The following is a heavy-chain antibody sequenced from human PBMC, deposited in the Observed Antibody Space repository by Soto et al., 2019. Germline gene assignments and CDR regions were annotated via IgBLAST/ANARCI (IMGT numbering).Heavy chain of an antibody. CDR2: IWYDGSNK. J-gene: IGHJ6*02. V-gene: IGHV3-33*01. CDR1: GFTFSSYG. Sequence: QVQLVESGGGVVQPGRSLRLSCAASGFTFSSYGMHWVRQAPGKGLEWVAVIWYDGSNKWYADSVKGRFTISRDNSKNKLHLQMNRLRAEDTAVYSCARDRGYSGYDSPRFYYGMDVWGQGTTVTVSS. D-gene: IGHD5-12*01. CDR3: ARDRGYSGYDSPRFYYGMDV.